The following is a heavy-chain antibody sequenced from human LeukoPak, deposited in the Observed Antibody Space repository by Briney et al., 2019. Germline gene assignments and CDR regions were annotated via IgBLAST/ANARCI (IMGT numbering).Heavy chain of an antibody. CDR2: IYPGDSDT. J-gene: IGHJ4*02. CDR3: ARIGYCSSTSCFPFDY. CDR1: GYSFTSYW. V-gene: IGHV5-51*01. D-gene: IGHD2-2*01. Sequence: GESLKISCKGSGYSFTSYWIGWVRQMPGKGLEWMGIIYPGDSDTRYSPSFQGQVTISADKSISTAYLQWSSLKASDTVMYYCARIGYCSSTSCFPFDYWGQGTLVTVSS.